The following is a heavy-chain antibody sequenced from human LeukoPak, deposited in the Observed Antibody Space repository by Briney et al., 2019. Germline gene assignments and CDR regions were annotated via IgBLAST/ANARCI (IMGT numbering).Heavy chain of an antibody. V-gene: IGHV3-66*01. J-gene: IGHJ4*02. CDR2: IYSGGST. CDR3: ARGLNVVVPAGMNYFDY. Sequence: GGSLRLSCAASGFTVSSNYMSWVLQAPGKGLEWVSVIYSGGSTYYADSVKGRFTIPRDNSKNTLYLQMNSLRAEDTAVYYCARGLNVVVPAGMNYFDYWGQGTLVTVSS. CDR1: GFTVSSNY. D-gene: IGHD2-2*01.